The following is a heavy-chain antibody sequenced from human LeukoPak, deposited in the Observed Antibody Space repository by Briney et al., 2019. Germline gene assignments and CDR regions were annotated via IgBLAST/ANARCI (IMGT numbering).Heavy chain of an antibody. CDR1: GFTLGSYW. D-gene: IGHD4-23*01. CDR3: VRDSYGGEDY. J-gene: IGHJ4*02. V-gene: IGHV3-7*01. Sequence: GGSLRLSCAASGFTLGSYWMTWVRQPPGKGLEWVGNVKYDGSENYYGDSVKGRFTISRDNAKNSVYLQMISLRDEDTAVYYCVRDSYGGEDYWGQGTLVTVSS. CDR2: VKYDGSEN.